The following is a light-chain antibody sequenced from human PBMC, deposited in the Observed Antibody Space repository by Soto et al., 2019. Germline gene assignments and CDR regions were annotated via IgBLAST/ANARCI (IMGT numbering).Light chain of an antibody. CDR1: QSVSSY. V-gene: IGKV3-11*01. CDR2: DAS. CDR3: QQRSNWQIT. J-gene: IGKJ5*01. Sequence: EIVLTQSPATLSLSPGERATLSCRASQSVSSYLAWYQQKPGQAPRLLIYDASNRATGIPARFSGSASGTDFTLTISSLEPEDFAVYYCQQRSNWQITFGQGTRLEIK.